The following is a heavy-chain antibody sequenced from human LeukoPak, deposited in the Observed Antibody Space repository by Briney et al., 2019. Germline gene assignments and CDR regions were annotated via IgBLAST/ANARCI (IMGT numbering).Heavy chain of an antibody. CDR1: VFTFSDHY. Sequence: GGSLRLSCTGSVFTFSDHYMTWIRQAPGKGLEWISYISSSGTTTYYADSVKGRFTISRANAKTSVYLQMEGLRADDTAVYYCARVGSSRGWFDPWGHGTLVTVSS. V-gene: IGHV3-11*01. D-gene: IGHD3-10*01. CDR2: ISSSGTTT. J-gene: IGHJ5*02. CDR3: ARVGSSRGWFDP.